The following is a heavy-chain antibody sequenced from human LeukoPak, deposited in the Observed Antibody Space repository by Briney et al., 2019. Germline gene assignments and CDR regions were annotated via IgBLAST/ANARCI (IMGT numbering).Heavy chain of an antibody. CDR1: GGSIIAYF. V-gene: IGHV4-59*12. J-gene: IGHJ5*02. Sequence: SETLSLTCTVSGGSIIAYFWSWIRQPPGKGLEWIGYVYYSGSTKYNPSLEGRVTMSVDTSKNQFSLKLSSVTAADTAVYYCARLGAYSSSWYNWFDPWGQGTLVTVSS. CDR2: VYYSGST. D-gene: IGHD6-13*01. CDR3: ARLGAYSSSWYNWFDP.